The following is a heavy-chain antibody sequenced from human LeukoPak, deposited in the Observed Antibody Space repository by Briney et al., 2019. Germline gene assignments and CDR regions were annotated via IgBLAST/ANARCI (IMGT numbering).Heavy chain of an antibody. J-gene: IGHJ3*02. V-gene: IGHV4-39*01. D-gene: IGHD6-19*01. CDR3: AKAVADAFDI. CDR2: IYYSGST. CDR1: GGSISSSSYY. Sequence: SETLSLTCTVSGGSISSSSYYWGWIRQPPGKGLEWIGSIYYSGSTYYNPFLKSRVTISVDTSKNQFSLKLGSVTAADTAVYYCAKAVADAFDIWGQGTMVTVSS.